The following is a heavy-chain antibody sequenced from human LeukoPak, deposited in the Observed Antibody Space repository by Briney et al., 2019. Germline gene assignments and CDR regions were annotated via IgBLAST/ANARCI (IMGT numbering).Heavy chain of an antibody. Sequence: PSETLSLTCTVSGGSISSYYWSWIRQPAGKGLEWMWRIYSTGSTNYNPSLKSRVTMSVDTSKNQFSLRLRSVTAADTGVYYCARQIASAGTAGFDFWGQGALVTVSS. J-gene: IGHJ4*02. V-gene: IGHV4-4*07. CDR2: IYSTGST. CDR1: GGSISSYY. D-gene: IGHD6-13*01. CDR3: ARQIASAGTAGFDF.